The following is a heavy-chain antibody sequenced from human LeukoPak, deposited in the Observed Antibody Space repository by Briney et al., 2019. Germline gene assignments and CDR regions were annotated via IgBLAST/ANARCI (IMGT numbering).Heavy chain of an antibody. CDR2: ISWNSGSI. J-gene: IGHJ3*02. D-gene: IGHD5-18*01. V-gene: IGHV3-9*02. CDR1: GFTSADDA. CDR3: AKVNSYGYYGVFDI. Sequence: GRSLRLSCAASGFTSADDAMHSGPQAPGQRLEWGSGISWNSGSIAYADSVKVRFTISRDNAKNSLSLQMNSLRAEDMALYYCAKVNSYGYYGVFDIWGQGTMVTVSS.